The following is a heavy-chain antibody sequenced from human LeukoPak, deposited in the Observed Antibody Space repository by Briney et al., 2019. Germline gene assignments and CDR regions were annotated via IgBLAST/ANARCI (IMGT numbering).Heavy chain of an antibody. Sequence: GRSLRLSCAASGFTFSSYGMHWVRQAPGKGLEWVAVISYDGSNKYYADSVKGRFTISRDNSKNTLYLQMNSLIAEDTAVYYCAKDSSYGSGIVDVWGQGTTVTVSS. J-gene: IGHJ6*02. CDR3: AKDSSYGSGIVDV. CDR1: GFTFSSYG. D-gene: IGHD3-10*01. CDR2: ISYDGSNK. V-gene: IGHV3-30*18.